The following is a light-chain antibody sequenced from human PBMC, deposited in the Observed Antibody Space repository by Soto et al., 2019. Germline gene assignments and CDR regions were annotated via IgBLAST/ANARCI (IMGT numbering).Light chain of an antibody. V-gene: IGKV3-20*01. Sequence: EIVLTQSPDTLSLSPGERATLSCRASQSINNNYLAWHQQKPGQAPRLLIYAASSRATGIPDRFSDSGSGTDFTLTISRLEPGDFAVYYCQQYGRSPRTFGQGTKVEIK. CDR2: AAS. CDR1: QSINNNY. CDR3: QQYGRSPRT. J-gene: IGKJ1*01.